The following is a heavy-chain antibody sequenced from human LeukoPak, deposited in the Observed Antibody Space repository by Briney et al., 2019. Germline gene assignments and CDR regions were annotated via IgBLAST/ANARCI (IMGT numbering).Heavy chain of an antibody. CDR2: IYYSGST. D-gene: IGHD3-9*01. Sequence: SETLSLTCTVAGGSISSYYWSWIRQPPGKGLEWIGYIYYSGSTNYNPSLKSRVTISVDTSKNQFSLKLSSVTAADTAVYYCARAASPTYYDILTGYYSETWFDPWGQGTLVTVSS. J-gene: IGHJ5*02. V-gene: IGHV4-59*01. CDR1: GGSISSYY. CDR3: ARAASPTYYDILTGYYSETWFDP.